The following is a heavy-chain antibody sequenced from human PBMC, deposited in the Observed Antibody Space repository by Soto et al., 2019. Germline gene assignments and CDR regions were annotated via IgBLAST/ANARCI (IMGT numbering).Heavy chain of an antibody. CDR3: AKDVNYDVLAGYYYY. J-gene: IGHJ4*02. Sequence: EVQLLESGGGLVQPGGSLRLSCAASDFTLSSYGMTWVRQPPGKGLEWVSTIRGRGATTYYADSVKGRFTISRDDYKNTLYLQMNSLRVDDTAVYFFAKDVNYDVLAGYYYYWCQGTRVTVSS. D-gene: IGHD3-9*01. CDR2: IRGRGATT. CDR1: DFTLSSYG. V-gene: IGHV3-23*01.